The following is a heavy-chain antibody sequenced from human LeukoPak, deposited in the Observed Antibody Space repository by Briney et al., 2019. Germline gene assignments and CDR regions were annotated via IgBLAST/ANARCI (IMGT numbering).Heavy chain of an antibody. CDR1: GFTVRSNY. CDR3: ARVKVAVAGIGWFDP. V-gene: IGHV3-53*01. J-gene: IGHJ5*02. Sequence: GGSLRLSCVASGFTVRSNYMSWVRQAPGRGLEWVSVVYSGGTTYYADSVKGRFTISRDNSKNTLYLQMSSLRAEDTAVYYCARVKVAVAGIGWFDPWGQGSLVTVSS. D-gene: IGHD6-13*01. CDR2: VYSGGTT.